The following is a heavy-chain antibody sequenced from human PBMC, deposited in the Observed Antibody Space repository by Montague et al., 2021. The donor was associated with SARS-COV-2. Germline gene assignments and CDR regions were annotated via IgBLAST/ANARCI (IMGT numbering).Heavy chain of an antibody. CDR2: IYYSGSA. J-gene: IGHJ3*02. V-gene: IGHV4-59*04. CDR3: ARLESTRGVIIRGAFHI. Sequence: SETLSLTCAVNSSSFLPYYWSWIRQPPGGGLEWIGTIYYSGSAYYNPSLKSRVTISVDTSKDQFSLKLNSVTATDTAVYYCARLESTRGVIIRGAFHIWGQGTKVTVSS. CDR1: SSSFLPYY. D-gene: IGHD3-10*01.